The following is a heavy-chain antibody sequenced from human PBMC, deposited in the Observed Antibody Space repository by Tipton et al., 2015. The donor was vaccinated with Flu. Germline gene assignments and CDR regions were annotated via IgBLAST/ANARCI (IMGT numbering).Heavy chain of an antibody. D-gene: IGHD6-19*01. Sequence: TLSLTCTVSGGSISSYDWSWIRQPPGKGLEWIGYIYYSGSTNYNPSLKSRVTISVDTSKNQFSLKLSSVTAADTAVYYCARRYSSGWYYYFDYWGQGTLVTVSS. J-gene: IGHJ4*02. CDR1: GGSISSYD. V-gene: IGHV4-59*01. CDR2: IYYSGST. CDR3: ARRYSSGWYYYFDY.